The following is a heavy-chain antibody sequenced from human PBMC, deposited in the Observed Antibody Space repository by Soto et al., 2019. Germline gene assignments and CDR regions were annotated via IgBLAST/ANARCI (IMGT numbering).Heavy chain of an antibody. Sequence: GGSLRLSCAASGFTFSSYGMHWVRQAPGKGLEWVAVILYDGSNKYYADSMKGRFTISRDNSKNTLYLQMNSLRAEDSALYYCAKDRGALRWSGEHYYFDYWGQGSLVTVSS. CDR1: GFTFSSYG. CDR2: ILYDGSNK. CDR3: AKDRGALRWSGEHYYFDY. D-gene: IGHD3-10*01. J-gene: IGHJ4*02. V-gene: IGHV3-30*18.